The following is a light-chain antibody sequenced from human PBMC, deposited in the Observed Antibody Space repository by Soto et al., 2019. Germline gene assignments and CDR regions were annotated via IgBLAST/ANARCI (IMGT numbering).Light chain of an antibody. CDR1: SSDGGGYNY. CDR3: SSYTSSSTYVV. J-gene: IGLJ2*01. CDR2: DVS. Sequence: QSALTQPASVSGSPGQSITISCTGNSSDGGGYNYGSWYQQHPGKAPKLMIYDVSNRPSGVSNRFSGSKSGNTASLTISGLQAEDEADYYCSSYTSSSTYVVFGGGTKVTVL. V-gene: IGLV2-14*01.